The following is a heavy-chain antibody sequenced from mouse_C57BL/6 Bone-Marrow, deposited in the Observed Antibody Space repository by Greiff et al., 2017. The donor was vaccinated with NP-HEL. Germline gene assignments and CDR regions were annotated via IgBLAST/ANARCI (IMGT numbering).Heavy chain of an antibody. CDR1: GYTFTSYD. V-gene: IGHV1-85*01. Sequence: VQLQQSGPELVKPGASVKLSCKASGYTFTSYDINWVKQRPGQGLEWIGRIYPRDGSTKYNEKFKGKATLTVDTSSSTAYMELHSLTSEDSAVYFCARGRFYYGSWGYFDVWGTGTTVTVSS. D-gene: IGHD1-1*01. CDR2: IYPRDGST. CDR3: ARGRFYYGSWGYFDV. J-gene: IGHJ1*03.